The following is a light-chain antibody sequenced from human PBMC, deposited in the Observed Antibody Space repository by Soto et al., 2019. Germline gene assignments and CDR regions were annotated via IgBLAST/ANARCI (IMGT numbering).Light chain of an antibody. CDR3: QQDNSFS. V-gene: IGKV1-12*02. CDR1: QDISSW. J-gene: IGKJ4*01. Sequence: DIQMTQSPSSVSASVGDRVTITCRASQDISSWFAWYQQKPGKAPKLLIYAASSLHSGVPSRFSGSASGTDFTLTINSLQPEDFATYYCQQDNSFSFGGGTKVEIK. CDR2: AAS.